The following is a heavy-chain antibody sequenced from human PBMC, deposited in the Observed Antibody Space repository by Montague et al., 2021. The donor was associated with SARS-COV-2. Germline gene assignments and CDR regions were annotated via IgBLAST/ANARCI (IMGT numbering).Heavy chain of an antibody. D-gene: IGHD3-22*01. CDR3: ARGRQHFNMIVVVMTGGEYYFDY. CDR1: GGSFSDNY. Sequence: SETLSLTCAVCGGSFSDNYWSWIRKPPGKGLEWIGEINHRGTSNXNPSLKSRVSISVDTSKNQFSLYLGSVTAADTAVYYCARGRQHFNMIVVVMTGGEYYFDYWGQGTLVTVSS. V-gene: IGHV4-34*01. J-gene: IGHJ4*02. CDR2: INHRGTS.